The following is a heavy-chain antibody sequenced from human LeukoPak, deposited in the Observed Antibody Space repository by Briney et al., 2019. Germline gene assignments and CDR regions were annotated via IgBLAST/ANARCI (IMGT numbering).Heavy chain of an antibody. Sequence: SETLSLTCTVSGGSISSYYWSWIRQPPGKGLEWIGYIYYSGSTNYNPSLKSRVTISVDTSKNQFSLKLSSVTAADTAVYYCARDSSGYYNWFDPWGQGTLVTVSS. CDR3: ARDSSGYYNWFDP. J-gene: IGHJ5*02. D-gene: IGHD3-22*01. V-gene: IGHV4-59*01. CDR2: IYYSGST. CDR1: GGSISSYY.